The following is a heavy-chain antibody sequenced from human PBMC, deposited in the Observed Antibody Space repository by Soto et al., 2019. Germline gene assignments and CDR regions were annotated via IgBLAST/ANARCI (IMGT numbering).Heavy chain of an antibody. V-gene: IGHV4-38-2*02. J-gene: IGHJ6*04. CDR1: GSSMSGFY. CDR2: IFHSGNS. Sequence: SETLSLTCAVSGSSMSGFYWGWVRQPPGTGLEWIGSIFHSGNSYYNPSLKSRVILSVDTSKNQFSLNLTAAIAADTAVYYCAIEDDGMDVRGKGTPATVSS. CDR3: AIEDDGMDV.